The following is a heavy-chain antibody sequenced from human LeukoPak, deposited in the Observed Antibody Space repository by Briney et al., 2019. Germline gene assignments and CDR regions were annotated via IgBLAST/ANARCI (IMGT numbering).Heavy chain of an antibody. CDR2: ISGSGGST. CDR1: GVTFSSYA. J-gene: IGHJ4*02. V-gene: IGHV3-23*01. Sequence: QPGASLRLSCAASGVTFSSYAMSWVRQAPGKGLEWVSSISGSGGSTYYADSVKGRFTISRDNTKNTLYLQLNSLRAEDTAVYYCGKVQNYYDSSGYQYYFDYWGQGTLVTVSS. CDR3: GKVQNYYDSSGYQYYFDY. D-gene: IGHD3-22*01.